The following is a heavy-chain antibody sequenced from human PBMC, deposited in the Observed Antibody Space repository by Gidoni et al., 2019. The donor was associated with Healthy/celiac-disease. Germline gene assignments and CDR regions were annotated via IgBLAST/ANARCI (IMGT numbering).Heavy chain of an antibody. CDR1: GGSISSGSYY. CDR2: IYTSGST. V-gene: IGHV4-61*02. Sequence: QVQLQESGPGLVKPSQTLSLSGNVSGGSISSGSYYWSWIRQPAGKGLEWIGRIYTSGSTNYNPSLKSRVPISVDTSKNQFSLKLSSVTAADTAVYYCARGLLFGVDTYGMDVWGQGTTVTVSS. CDR3: ARGLLFGVDTYGMDV. J-gene: IGHJ6*02. D-gene: IGHD3-3*01.